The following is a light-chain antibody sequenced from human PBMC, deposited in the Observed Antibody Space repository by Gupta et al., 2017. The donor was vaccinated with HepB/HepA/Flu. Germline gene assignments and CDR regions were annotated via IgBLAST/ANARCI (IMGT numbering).Light chain of an antibody. J-gene: IGKJ4*01. CDR3: QQRSNWPLT. CDR2: DAS. V-gene: IGKV3-11*01. Sequence: EIVLTQSPATLSLSPGERATLSCRASQSVSRHLAWYQQKPGQAPRLLIYDASNKATGIPARFRGSGSGTDFTLTISSLEPEDFAVYYCQQRSNWPLTFGGGTKVEIK. CDR1: QSVSRH.